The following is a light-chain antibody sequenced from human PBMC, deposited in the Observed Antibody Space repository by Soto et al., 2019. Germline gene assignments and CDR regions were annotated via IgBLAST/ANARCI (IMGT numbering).Light chain of an antibody. V-gene: IGKV1-5*03. CDR3: HHYNSYSEA. Sequence: DIQMTQSPSTLSGSLGERVTITCRASQTISSWLAWYQQKPGKAPKLLIYKASTLKSGAPSRSSGSGSGTEFPLTISSLQPDDFATYYCHHYNSYSEAVGQGTKVDI. J-gene: IGKJ1*01. CDR2: KAS. CDR1: QTISSW.